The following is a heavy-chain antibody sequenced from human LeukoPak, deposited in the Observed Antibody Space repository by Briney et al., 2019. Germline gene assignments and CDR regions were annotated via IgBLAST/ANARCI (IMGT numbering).Heavy chain of an antibody. CDR3: ARRAGAYSHPYDY. Sequence: GGSLRLSCTVSGFTVSSNSMSWARQAPGKGLEWVSFIYSDNTHYSDSVKGRFIISRDNSKNTLYLQMNSLRVEDTAVYYCARRAGAYSHPYDYWGQGTLVTVSS. CDR2: IYSDNT. V-gene: IGHV3-53*01. J-gene: IGHJ4*02. CDR1: GFTVSSNS. D-gene: IGHD4/OR15-4a*01.